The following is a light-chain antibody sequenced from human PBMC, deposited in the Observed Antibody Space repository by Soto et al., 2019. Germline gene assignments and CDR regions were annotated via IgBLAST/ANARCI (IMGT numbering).Light chain of an antibody. V-gene: IGKV2-30*01. CDR1: QSLLYSDGNTY. Sequence: DVVMTQSPLSLPVTLAQPASISCRSSQSLLYSDGNTYLTWFQQKPGQSPRRLIYKVSTRDSGVPDRYSGSGSDTDFTMKISRVEAEDVGVYSCMQGTHWPHTFGQGTKLEIK. J-gene: IGKJ2*01. CDR2: KVS. CDR3: MQGTHWPHT.